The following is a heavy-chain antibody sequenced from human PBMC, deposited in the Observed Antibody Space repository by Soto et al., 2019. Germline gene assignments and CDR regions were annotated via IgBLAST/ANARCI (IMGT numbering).Heavy chain of an antibody. D-gene: IGHD5-18*01. Sequence: PGGSLRLSCVASGFTFSNVWMSWVRQAPGEGLEWVARIESKTYGGTTDYGAPVKGRFIISRDDSRNTQYLQMNSLKTEDTAVYYCATKKEGHTAMVFDSWGQGVLVTVSS. CDR1: GFTFSNVW. J-gene: IGHJ4*02. V-gene: IGHV3-15*04. CDR3: ATKKEGHTAMVFDS. CDR2: IESKTYGGTT.